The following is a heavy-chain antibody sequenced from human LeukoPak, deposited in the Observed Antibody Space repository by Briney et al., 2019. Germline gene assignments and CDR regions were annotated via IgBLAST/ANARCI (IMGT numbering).Heavy chain of an antibody. V-gene: IGHV3-7*01. CDR3: ARAQGTASDYYYYMDV. D-gene: IGHD2-21*02. Sequence: GGSLRLSCAVSGFTFSRYWMTWVRQAPGKGLEWVANIKVDGSEKYYVDAVKGRFTISRDNAKDSLYLQMNGLRAEDTAIYYCARAQGTASDYYYYMDVWGKGPTVTVSS. CDR2: IKVDGSEK. CDR1: GFTFSRYW. J-gene: IGHJ6*03.